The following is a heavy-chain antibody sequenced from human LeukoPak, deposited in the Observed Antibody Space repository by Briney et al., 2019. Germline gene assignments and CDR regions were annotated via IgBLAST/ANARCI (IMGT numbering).Heavy chain of an antibody. D-gene: IGHD2-21*01. V-gene: IGHV3-48*03. CDR1: GFTFSSYV. CDR3: ARGWRNFDD. CDR2: LYSSGSTI. J-gene: IGHJ4*02. Sequence: GGSLRLSCAASGFTFSSYVMNWVRQAPGKGREWVSYLYSSGSTIYYAYSVKGLSTISKDTKKTSLLLQMNSLRAEDTAVYYCARGWRNFDDWGQGTLVT.